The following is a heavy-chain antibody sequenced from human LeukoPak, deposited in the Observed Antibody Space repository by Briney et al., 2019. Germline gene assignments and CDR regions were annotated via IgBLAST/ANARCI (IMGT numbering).Heavy chain of an antibody. Sequence: GGSLRLSCAASGFTVSSNYMSWVRQAPGKGLEWVSVIYSGGSTYYADSVKGRFTISRDNSKNTLYLQMNSLRAEDTAVYYCASKYGGNFFDYWGQGTLVTVSS. J-gene: IGHJ4*02. CDR3: ASKYGGNFFDY. CDR2: IYSGGST. D-gene: IGHD4-23*01. V-gene: IGHV3-53*01. CDR1: GFTVSSNY.